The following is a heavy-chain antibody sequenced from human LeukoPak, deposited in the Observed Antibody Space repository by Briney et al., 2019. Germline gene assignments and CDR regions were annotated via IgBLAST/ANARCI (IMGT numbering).Heavy chain of an antibody. Sequence: ASVKVSCKASGYTFTGYYIHWVRQAPGQGLKWMGWINPNSGGTNYAQNFQGRVTMTRDTSISTAYMELSRLRSDDTAVYYCARDLYNFWRGIVCYWGQGTLVTVSS. J-gene: IGHJ4*02. V-gene: IGHV1-2*02. CDR1: GYTFTGYY. D-gene: IGHD3-3*01. CDR2: INPNSGGT. CDR3: ARDLYNFWRGIVCY.